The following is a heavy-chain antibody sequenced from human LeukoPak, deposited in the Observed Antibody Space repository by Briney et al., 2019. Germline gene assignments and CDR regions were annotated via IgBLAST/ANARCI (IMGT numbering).Heavy chain of an antibody. CDR3: AREADYVWGSYRSINFDY. Sequence: GASVKVSCKASGGTFSSYAISWVRQAPGQGLEWMGGIIPIFGTANYAQKFQGRVTITADESTSTAYMELSSLRSEDTAVYYCAREADYVWGSYRSINFDYWGQGTLVTVSS. V-gene: IGHV1-69*13. CDR1: GGTFSSYA. J-gene: IGHJ4*02. D-gene: IGHD3-16*02. CDR2: IIPIFGTA.